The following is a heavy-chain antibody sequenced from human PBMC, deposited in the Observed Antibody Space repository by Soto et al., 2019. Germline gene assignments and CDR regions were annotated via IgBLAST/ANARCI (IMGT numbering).Heavy chain of an antibody. Sequence: GGSLRLSCAASGFTFSSYSMNWVRQAPGKGLEWVSYISSSSSTIYYADSVKGRFTISRDNAKNSLYLQMNSLRDEDTAVYYCARDLRTTALLGGNGYYYYGMDVWGQGTTVTVSS. D-gene: IGHD4-4*01. CDR2: ISSSSSTI. CDR3: ARDLRTTALLGGNGYYYYGMDV. J-gene: IGHJ6*02. CDR1: GFTFSSYS. V-gene: IGHV3-48*02.